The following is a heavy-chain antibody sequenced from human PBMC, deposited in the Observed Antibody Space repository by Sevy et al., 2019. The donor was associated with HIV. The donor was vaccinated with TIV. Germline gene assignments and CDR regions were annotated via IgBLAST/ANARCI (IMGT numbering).Heavy chain of an antibody. V-gene: IGHV4-59*01. J-gene: IGHJ6*02. Sequence: SETLSLTCTVSGGSISSYYWSWIRQPPGKGLEWIGYIYYSGSTNYNPSLKSRVTISVDTSKNQFSLKLSSVTAADTAVYYCVRSYGDYYYGMDVWGQGTTVTVSS. D-gene: IGHD4-17*01. CDR2: IYYSGST. CDR1: GGSISSYY. CDR3: VRSYGDYYYGMDV.